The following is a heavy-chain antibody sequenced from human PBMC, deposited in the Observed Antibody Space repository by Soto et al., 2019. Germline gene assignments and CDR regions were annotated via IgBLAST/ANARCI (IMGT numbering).Heavy chain of an antibody. Sequence: EVQLLESGGGWVQPGGSLRLSCAASGFTFSNYALTWVRQALGKGLEWVSAISGSGGSTYYADSVKGRFTSSRDNSKNTLYLQMNSLRAEDTAVYYCAKDRVTYGSGSYPDYWGQGTLVTVSS. V-gene: IGHV3-23*01. D-gene: IGHD3-10*01. CDR1: GFTFSNYA. J-gene: IGHJ4*02. CDR3: AKDRVTYGSGSYPDY. CDR2: ISGSGGST.